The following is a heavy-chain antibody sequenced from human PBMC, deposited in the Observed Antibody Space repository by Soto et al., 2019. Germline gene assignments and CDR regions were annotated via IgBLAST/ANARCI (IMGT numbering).Heavy chain of an antibody. CDR1: GFTFSSYD. V-gene: IGHV3-13*01. Sequence: GGPLRLSCAASGFTFSSYDMHWVRQGPGKGLEWVSTIGTADGTYYAGSVKGRFTISREDAKNSLYLQMNSLRVEDTAVYYCTRGGIAPGYGLDVWGLGTTVTVSS. J-gene: IGHJ6*02. CDR3: TRGGIAPGYGLDV. D-gene: IGHD6-25*01. CDR2: IGTADGT.